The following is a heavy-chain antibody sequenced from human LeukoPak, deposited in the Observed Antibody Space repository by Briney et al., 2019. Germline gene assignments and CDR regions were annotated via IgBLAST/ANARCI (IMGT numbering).Heavy chain of an antibody. CDR1: GFTFSSYW. CDR3: ARDLIGGNSY. CDR2: INSDETGT. J-gene: IGHJ4*02. Sequence: PGGSLRLSCAASGFTFSSYWMHWVRQAPWKGLVWVSRINSDETGTSYADSVKGRFTISRDNAKNTLYLQMNSLRAEDTAVYYCARDLIGGNSYWGQGTLVSVSS. V-gene: IGHV3-74*01. D-gene: IGHD4-23*01.